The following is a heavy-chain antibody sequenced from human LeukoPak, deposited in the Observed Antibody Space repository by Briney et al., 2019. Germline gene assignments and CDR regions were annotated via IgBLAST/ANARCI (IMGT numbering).Heavy chain of an antibody. Sequence: GGSLRLSCAASGFIFSTYGMHWVRQAPGKGLEWVAFLRSDGSDKYYADSVKGRFTISRDNSKNTLYLQMNSLRAEDTAVHYCAKHDSSSYYWGQGTLVTVSS. D-gene: IGHD3-22*01. CDR2: LRSDGSDK. V-gene: IGHV3-30*02. J-gene: IGHJ4*02. CDR3: AKHDSSSYY. CDR1: GFIFSTYG.